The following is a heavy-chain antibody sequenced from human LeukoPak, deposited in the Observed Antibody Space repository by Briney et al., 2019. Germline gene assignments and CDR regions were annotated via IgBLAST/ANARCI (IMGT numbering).Heavy chain of an antibody. D-gene: IGHD6-13*01. CDR3: AREGYGSPHNWFDP. CDR1: GYTFTSYG. V-gene: IGHV1-18*01. Sequence: ASVKVSCKASGYTFTSYGISWVRQAPGQGLGWMGWISAYNGNTNYAQKLQGRVTMTTDTSTSTAYMELRSLRSDDTAVYYCAREGYGSPHNWFDPWGQGTLVTVSS. CDR2: ISAYNGNT. J-gene: IGHJ5*02.